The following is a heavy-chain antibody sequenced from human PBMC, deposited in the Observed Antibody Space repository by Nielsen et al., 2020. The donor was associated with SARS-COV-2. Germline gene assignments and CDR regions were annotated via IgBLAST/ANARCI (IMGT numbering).Heavy chain of an antibody. CDR3: AGDFWSGYYTSNYYYGMDV. Sequence: SETLSLTCTVSGSSISSYYWSWIRQPPGKGLEWIGYIYYSGSTNYNPSLKSRVTISVDTSKNQFSLKLSSVTAADTAVYYCAGDFWSGYYTSNYYYGMDVWGQGTTVTVSS. CDR2: IYYSGST. D-gene: IGHD3-3*01. V-gene: IGHV4-59*01. CDR1: GSSISSYY. J-gene: IGHJ6*02.